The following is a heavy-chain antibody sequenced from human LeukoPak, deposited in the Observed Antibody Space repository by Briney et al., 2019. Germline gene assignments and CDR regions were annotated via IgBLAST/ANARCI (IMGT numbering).Heavy chain of an antibody. CDR2: IYSGGST. CDR3: ARDDRYYYYYGMDV. J-gene: IGHJ6*02. CDR1: GFSFRTYW. V-gene: IGHV3-66*01. Sequence: GGSLRLSCAASGFSFRTYWMSWVRQAPGKGLEWVSVIYSGGSTYYADSVKGRFTISRDNSKNTLYLQMNSLRAEDTAVYYCARDDRYYYYYGMDVWGQGTTVTVSS.